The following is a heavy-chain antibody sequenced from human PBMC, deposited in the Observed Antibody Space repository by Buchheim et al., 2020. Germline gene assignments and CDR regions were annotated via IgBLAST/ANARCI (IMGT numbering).Heavy chain of an antibody. CDR2: IWYDGSNK. CDR3: AKDYYDSSGYFPVDY. CDR1: GFSFSSYG. Sequence: QVQLVESGGGVVQPGRSLRLSCAASGFSFSSYGMHWVRQAPGKGLEWVAVIWYDGSNKYYADSVKGRFTISRDNSKTTLYLQMNSLRAEDTALYYCAKDYYDSSGYFPVDYWGQGTL. D-gene: IGHD3-22*01. V-gene: IGHV3-30*18. J-gene: IGHJ4*02.